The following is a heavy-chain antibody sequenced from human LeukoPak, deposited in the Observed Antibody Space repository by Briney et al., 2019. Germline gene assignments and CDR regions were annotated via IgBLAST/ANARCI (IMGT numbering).Heavy chain of an antibody. CDR2: IYYSGST. V-gene: IGHV4-61*01. D-gene: IGHD2-8*01. J-gene: IGHJ4*02. CDR1: GGSVSSGSYY. CDR3: ARDRVGVPV. Sequence: PETLSLTCTVSGGSVSSGSYYWSWIRQPPGKGLEWIGYIYYSGSTNYNPSLKSRVTISVDTSKNQFSLKLSSVTAADTAVYYCARDRVGVPVWGQGTLVTVSS.